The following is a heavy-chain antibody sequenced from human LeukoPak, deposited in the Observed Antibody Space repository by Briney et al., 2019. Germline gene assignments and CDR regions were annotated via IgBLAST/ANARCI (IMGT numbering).Heavy chain of an antibody. D-gene: IGHD5-18*01. Sequence: SETLSLTCAVYGGSFSGNYWSWVRQPPGKGLEWIGEIYHSGSTNYNPSLKSRVTISVDKSKNQFSLKLSSVTAADTAVYYCARDARVKWGYSYGPKVDYWGQGTLVTVSS. CDR1: GGSFSGNY. CDR2: IYHSGST. CDR3: ARDARVKWGYSYGPKVDY. V-gene: IGHV4-34*01. J-gene: IGHJ4*02.